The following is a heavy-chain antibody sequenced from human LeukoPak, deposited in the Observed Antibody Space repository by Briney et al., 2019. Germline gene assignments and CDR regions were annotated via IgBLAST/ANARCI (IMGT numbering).Heavy chain of an antibody. J-gene: IGHJ6*03. CDR2: IYYSGST. Sequence: TSETLSLTCTVSGGSISSSSYYWGWIRQPPGKGLEWIGSIYYSGSTYYNPSLKSRVTISVDTSKNQFSLKLSSVTAADTAVYYCARGGGYDFYYYYMDVWGKGTTVTISS. V-gene: IGHV4-39*07. D-gene: IGHD5-12*01. CDR3: ARGGGYDFYYYYMDV. CDR1: GGSISSSSYY.